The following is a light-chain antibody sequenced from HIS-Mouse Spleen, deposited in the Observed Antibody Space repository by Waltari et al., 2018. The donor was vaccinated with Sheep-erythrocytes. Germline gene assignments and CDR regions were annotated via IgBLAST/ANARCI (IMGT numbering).Light chain of an antibody. V-gene: IGLV3-10*01. Sequence: SYELTQPPSVSVSPGQTARITCSGDALPKKYAYWYQQKSGQAPVLVIYEDSKRPSGIPERFSGSTSGTMATLTISGAQVEDEADYYCYSTDSSGNHWEFGGGTKLTVL. CDR3: YSTDSSGNHWE. CDR1: ALPKKY. CDR2: EDS. J-gene: IGLJ3*02.